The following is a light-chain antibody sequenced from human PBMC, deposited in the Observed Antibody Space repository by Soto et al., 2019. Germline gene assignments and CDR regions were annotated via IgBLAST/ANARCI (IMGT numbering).Light chain of an antibody. Sequence: EIVLTQSPATLSLSPGERATLSCRASQSVSSSYLAWYQQKPGQAPRLLIYDASSRATGIQDRFSGSGSGTDFTLTIRSLEPEDFAVYYCKQRLNWPLTFGGGTKVDIK. V-gene: IGKV3D-20*02. J-gene: IGKJ4*01. CDR3: KQRLNWPLT. CDR1: QSVSSSY. CDR2: DAS.